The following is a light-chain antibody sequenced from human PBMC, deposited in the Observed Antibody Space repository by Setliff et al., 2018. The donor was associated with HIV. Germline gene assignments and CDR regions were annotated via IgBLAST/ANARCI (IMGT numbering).Light chain of an antibody. Sequence: QSVLTQPASVSGSPGQSITISCTGTSSDLGSYHLVSWYQHHPGKAPKLMIYEGSQRPSGVSTRFSVSTSGDTASLTIAGLQAEDEADYFCSSYTSISTYVFGTGTKVTVL. CDR1: SSDLGSYHL. J-gene: IGLJ1*01. V-gene: IGLV2-14*02. CDR2: EGS. CDR3: SSYTSISTYV.